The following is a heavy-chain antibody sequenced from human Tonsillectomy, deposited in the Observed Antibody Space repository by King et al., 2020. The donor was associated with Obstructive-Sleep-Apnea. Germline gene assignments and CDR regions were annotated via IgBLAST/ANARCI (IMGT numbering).Heavy chain of an antibody. CDR3: ARDREVATITLTPYWYFDL. CDR1: GYTFSSYT. D-gene: IGHD5-12*01. V-gene: IGHV1-8*01. CDR2: MNPNSGNT. J-gene: IGHJ2*01. Sequence: QLVQSGAEVKKPGASVMVSCKASGYTFSSYTINWVRQAPGQGLEWMGWMNPNSGNTAYAQKFQGRVTLTRNTSISTAYMELSRLKSEDTAMYYCARDREVATITLTPYWYFDLWGRGTLVTVSS.